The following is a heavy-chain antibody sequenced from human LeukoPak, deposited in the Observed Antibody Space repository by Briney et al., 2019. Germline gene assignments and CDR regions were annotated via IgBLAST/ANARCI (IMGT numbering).Heavy chain of an antibody. CDR1: GYSISSGYY. CDR2: IYHSGNT. J-gene: IGHJ4*02. CDR3: ARLPPYSSSAYYFDY. Sequence: SETLSLACAVSGYSISSGYYWGWIRQPPGKGLEWIGNIYHSGNTYYNPSLKSRVTISVDTSKNQFSLKLRSVTAADTAVYYCARLPPYSSSAYYFDYWGQGTLVTVSS. V-gene: IGHV4-38-2*01. D-gene: IGHD6-6*01.